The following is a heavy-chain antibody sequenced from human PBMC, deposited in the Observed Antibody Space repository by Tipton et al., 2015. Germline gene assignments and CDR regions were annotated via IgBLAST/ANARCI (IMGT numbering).Heavy chain of an antibody. V-gene: IGHV3-48*02. D-gene: IGHD2-15*01. CDR2: ITGSSRTI. CDR3: ARKSLLLDY. Sequence: SLRLSCAASGFTFSNYSMNWVRQAPGKGLEWVSYITGSSRTIYYADSVKGPFTISRDNAKNSLYLQMNSLRDEDTAVYYGARKSLLLDYWGQGTLVTVSS. CDR1: GFTFSNYS. J-gene: IGHJ4*02.